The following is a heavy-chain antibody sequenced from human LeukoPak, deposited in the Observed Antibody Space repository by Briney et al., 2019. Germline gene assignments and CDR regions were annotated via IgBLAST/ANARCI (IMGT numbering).Heavy chain of an antibody. D-gene: IGHD6-6*01. CDR1: GGSISNSSYY. CDR3: ARLSSIAPDFDY. J-gene: IGHJ4*02. V-gene: IGHV4-39*01. Sequence: SETLSLTCTVSGGSISNSSYYWGWIRQPPGKGLEWIGSIYYSGSTYYNPSLKSRVTISVDTSKNQFSLKLSSVTAADTAVYYCARLSSIAPDFDYWGQGTLVTVSS. CDR2: IYYSGST.